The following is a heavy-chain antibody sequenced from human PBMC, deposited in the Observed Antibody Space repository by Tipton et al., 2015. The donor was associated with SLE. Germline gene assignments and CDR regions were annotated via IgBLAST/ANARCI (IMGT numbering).Heavy chain of an antibody. CDR1: GGSISSSSYY. D-gene: IGHD6-19*01. CDR2: IYYSGST. Sequence: TLSLTCTVSGGSISSSSYYWGWIRQPPGKGLEWIGSIYYSGSTYYNPSLKSRVTISVDTSKNQFSLKLNSVTPEDTAVYYCARGGAVAGRPLLVDIWGQGTMVTVSS. V-gene: IGHV4-39*07. J-gene: IGHJ3*02. CDR3: ARGGAVAGRPLLVDI.